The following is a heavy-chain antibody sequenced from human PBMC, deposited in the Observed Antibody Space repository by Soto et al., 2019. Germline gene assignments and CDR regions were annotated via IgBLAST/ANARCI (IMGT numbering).Heavy chain of an antibody. D-gene: IGHD3-3*01. V-gene: IGHV3-30*04. CDR1: GFTFSPYA. CDR3: ARDVRKLRFFDY. CDR2: ISADQKSI. Sequence: QVQLVESGGGVVQPGRSLRLSCAASGFTFSPYAMHWVRQAPGKGLGWVAVISADQKSIYYADSVKGRFTISRDNSKNTLSLQMDGLRTEDTAVYYCARDVRKLRFFDYWGQGTPVTVSS. J-gene: IGHJ4*02.